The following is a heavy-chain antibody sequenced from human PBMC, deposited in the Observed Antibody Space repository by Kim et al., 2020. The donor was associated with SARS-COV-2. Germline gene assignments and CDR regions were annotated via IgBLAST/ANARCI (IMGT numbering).Heavy chain of an antibody. J-gene: IGHJ4*02. Sequence: GGSLRLSCAASGFTFSSYSMNWVRQAPGKGLEWVSSISSSSSYIYYADSVKGRFTISRDNAKNSLYLQMNSLRAEDTAVYYCAREEDDNWNYVGYYFDYWGQGTLVTVSS. D-gene: IGHD1-7*01. CDR3: AREEDDNWNYVGYYFDY. CDR2: ISSSSSYI. CDR1: GFTFSSYS. V-gene: IGHV3-21*01.